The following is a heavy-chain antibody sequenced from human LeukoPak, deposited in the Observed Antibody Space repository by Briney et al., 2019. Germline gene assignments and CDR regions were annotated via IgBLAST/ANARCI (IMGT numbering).Heavy chain of an antibody. CDR1: GGSISSSSYY. CDR3: ARGGYYYDSSGYRGPFDY. J-gene: IGHJ4*02. Sequence: SETLSLTCTVSGGSISSSSYYWGWIRQPPGKGLECIGSIYYSGSTYYNPSLKSRVTISVDTSKNQFSLKLSSVTAADTAVYYCARGGYYYDSSGYRGPFDYWGQGTLVTVSS. CDR2: IYYSGST. D-gene: IGHD3-22*01. V-gene: IGHV4-39*07.